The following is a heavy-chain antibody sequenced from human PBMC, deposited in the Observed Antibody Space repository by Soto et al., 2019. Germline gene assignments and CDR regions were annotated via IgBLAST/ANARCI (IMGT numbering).Heavy chain of an antibody. CDR3: ARDSSSSWSLYYYGMDV. D-gene: IGHD6-13*01. J-gene: IGHJ6*02. V-gene: IGHV3-30*03. Sequence: PGGSLRLSCAASGFTFSRYGMHWVRQAPGKGLEWVAVISNDGSNKYCGDSVKGRFTISRDNSKNTLYLQMNSLRAEDTAVYYCARDSSSSWSLYYYGMDVWGQGTTVTVSS. CDR2: ISNDGSNK. CDR1: GFTFSRYG.